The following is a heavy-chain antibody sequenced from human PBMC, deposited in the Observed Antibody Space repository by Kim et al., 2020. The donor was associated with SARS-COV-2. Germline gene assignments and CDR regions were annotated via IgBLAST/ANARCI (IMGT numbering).Heavy chain of an antibody. D-gene: IGHD2-21*02. CDR2: IYSDGST. Sequence: GGSLRLSCAASGITVSSDYMSWVRQAPGKGLEWVSVIYSDGSTYYSDSVKGRFTMSRDNPNNMVYLQMNNLRAEDTAVYYCARGGGAYCGGDCDRTFDYCGQETLVTV. CDR1: GITVSSDY. CDR3: ARGGGAYCGGDCDRTFDY. V-gene: IGHV3-66*01. J-gene: IGHJ4*02.